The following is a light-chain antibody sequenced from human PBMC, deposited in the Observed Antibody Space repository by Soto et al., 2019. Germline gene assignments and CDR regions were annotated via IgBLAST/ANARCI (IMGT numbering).Light chain of an antibody. CDR3: QQYGSSTLT. V-gene: IGKV3-20*01. CDR1: QSVSSNS. CDR2: GAS. Sequence: EIVLTQSPGTLSLSPGEGDTLSCRASQSVSSNSLAWYQQKPGQAPRLLIYGASTRATGIPDMFSGSGSGTDFTLTINRLEPEDVAVYSCQQYGSSTLTFGGGTQVEIK. J-gene: IGKJ4*01.